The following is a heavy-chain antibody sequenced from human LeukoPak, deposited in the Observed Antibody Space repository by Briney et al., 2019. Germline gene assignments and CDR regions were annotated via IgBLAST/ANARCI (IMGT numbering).Heavy chain of an antibody. J-gene: IGHJ4*02. D-gene: IGHD6-19*01. V-gene: IGHV4-34*01. Sequence: SETLSLTCAVYGGSFSGYYWSWIRQPPGKGLEWIGEINHSGSTNYNPSLKSRVTISVDTSKNQFSLKLSSVTAADTAVYYCARGYFLIGEQWVERQSDYWGQGSLVTVSS. CDR3: ARGYFLIGEQWVERQSDY. CDR2: INHSGST. CDR1: GGSFSGYY.